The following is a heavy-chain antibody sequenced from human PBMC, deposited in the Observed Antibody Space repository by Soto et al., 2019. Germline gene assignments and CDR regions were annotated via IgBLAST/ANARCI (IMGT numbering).Heavy chain of an antibody. CDR3: ARRTAGWYFEL. D-gene: IGHD2-21*02. CDR1: GFMFNSYA. J-gene: IGHJ2*01. Sequence: EVQLVESGGGLVQPGGSLRLSCAASGFMFNSYAMHWVRQAPGKGLEYVSAISSLGDSTFYANSVKARFTVSRDNSKNSLYLQVGSLRAEDMAVYYCARRTAGWYFELWGRGTLVTVSS. V-gene: IGHV3-64*01. CDR2: ISSLGDST.